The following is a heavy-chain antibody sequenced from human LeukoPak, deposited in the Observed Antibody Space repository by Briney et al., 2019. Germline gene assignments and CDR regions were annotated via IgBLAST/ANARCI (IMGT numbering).Heavy chain of an antibody. D-gene: IGHD3-9*01. CDR2: ISTSSSYI. CDR1: GFTFSSYN. CDR3: ARADLRYFDRAPFDF. V-gene: IGHV3-21*01. J-gene: IGHJ4*02. Sequence: AGSLRLSCAGSGFTFSSYNMNWVRQAPGKGLEWVSFISTSSSYIYYADSVKGRFTVSRDNARNSLYLEMDSLRAADTAVYYCARADLRYFDRAPFDFWGQGTLVTVSS.